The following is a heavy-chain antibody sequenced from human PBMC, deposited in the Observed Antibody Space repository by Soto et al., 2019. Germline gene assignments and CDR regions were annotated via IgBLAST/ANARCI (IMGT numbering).Heavy chain of an antibody. Sequence: QVQVVQSGVEVRRPGSSVKVSCKASGDTFKNCVISWVRQAPVQGLEWMGGIIPLFGTTDFAQRFQGRLTITTDESTTTAYMELSRLSSEDTATYYCAAELGFGKLSVVWGQGATIIVSS. CDR2: IIPLFGTT. D-gene: IGHD3-10*01. CDR1: GDTFKNCV. J-gene: IGHJ6*02. V-gene: IGHV1-69*01. CDR3: AAELGFGKLSVV.